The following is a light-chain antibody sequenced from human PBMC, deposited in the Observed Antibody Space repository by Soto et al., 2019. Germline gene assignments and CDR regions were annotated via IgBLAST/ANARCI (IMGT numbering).Light chain of an antibody. CDR1: QTVRNNY. CDR2: DAS. Sequence: EIVFTQSPGTVSLSAGERATLSYRASQTVRNNYLAWYQQKPGQAPRLLIYDASSRATGIPDRFSGGGSGTDFTLTISRLEPEDFAVYYCQQFSSYPLTFGGGTKVDIK. J-gene: IGKJ4*01. CDR3: QQFSSYPLT. V-gene: IGKV3-20*01.